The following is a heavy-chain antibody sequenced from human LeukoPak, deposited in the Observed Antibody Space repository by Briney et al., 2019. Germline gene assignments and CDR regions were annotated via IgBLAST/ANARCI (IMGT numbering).Heavy chain of an antibody. J-gene: IGHJ6*02. CDR3: ASGYYGDYIINYYYGMDV. Sequence: GASVKVSRKASGYTFTSYYMHWVRQAPGQGLEWMGIINPSGGSTSYAQKFQGRVTMTRDTSTSTVYMELSSLRSEDTTVYYCASGYYGDYIINYYYGMDVWGQGTTVTVSS. CDR2: INPSGGST. D-gene: IGHD4-17*01. CDR1: GYTFTSYY. V-gene: IGHV1-46*01.